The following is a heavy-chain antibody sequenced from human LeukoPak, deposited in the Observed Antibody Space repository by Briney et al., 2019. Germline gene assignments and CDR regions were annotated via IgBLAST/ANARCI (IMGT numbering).Heavy chain of an antibody. V-gene: IGHV4-34*01. CDR1: GGSFSGYY. D-gene: IGHD5-18*01. CDR3: AREYSYGSYFDY. J-gene: IGHJ4*02. Sequence: PSETLSLTCAVYGGSFSGYYWGWIRQPPGKGLEWIGEINHSGSTNYNPSLKSRVTISVDTSKNQFSLKLSSVSAADTAVYYCAREYSYGSYFDYWGQGTLVSVSS. CDR2: INHSGST.